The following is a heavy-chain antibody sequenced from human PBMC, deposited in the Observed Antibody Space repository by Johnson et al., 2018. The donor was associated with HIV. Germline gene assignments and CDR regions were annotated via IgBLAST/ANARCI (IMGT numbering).Heavy chain of an antibody. CDR3: ARDRKWVGARSGDAFDI. CDR1: GFTFSTYG. D-gene: IGHD2-15*01. J-gene: IGHJ3*02. CDR2: IRYDGSNK. V-gene: IGHV3-30*02. Sequence: QVQLVESGGGLVQPGGSLRLSCAASGFTFSTYGMHWVRQAPGKGLEWVAFIRYDGSNKYYADSVKGRFTVSRDNSKNTLYLQMNSLRAEDTAVFYCARDRKWVGARSGDAFDIWGQGTMVTVSS.